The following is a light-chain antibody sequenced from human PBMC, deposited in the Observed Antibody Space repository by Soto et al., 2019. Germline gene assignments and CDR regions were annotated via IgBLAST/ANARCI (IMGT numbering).Light chain of an antibody. Sequence: QSVLTQPASVSGSPGQSITISCTGTSSDVGGYNSVSWYRQDPGKAPKLMIYDVTNRPSGVSNRFSGSKSGNTASLTISGLQAEEEADYYCSSFTSSITYVFGTGTKVTVL. CDR1: SSDVGGYNS. J-gene: IGLJ1*01. V-gene: IGLV2-14*01. CDR2: DVT. CDR3: SSFTSSITYV.